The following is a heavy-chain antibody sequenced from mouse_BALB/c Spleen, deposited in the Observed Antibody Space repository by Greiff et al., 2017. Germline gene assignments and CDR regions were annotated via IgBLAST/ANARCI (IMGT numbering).Heavy chain of an antibody. V-gene: IGHV5-12-2*01. CDR2: ISNGGGST. Sequence: EVKLMESGGGLVKLGGSLKLSCAASGFTFSSYTMSWVRQTPEKRLEWVAYISNGGGSTYYPDTVKGRFTISRDNAKNTLYLQMSSLKSEDTAMYYCARHAYYGNSYAMDYWGQGTSVTVSS. CDR3: ARHAYYGNSYAMDY. CDR1: GFTFSSYT. D-gene: IGHD2-1*01. J-gene: IGHJ4*01.